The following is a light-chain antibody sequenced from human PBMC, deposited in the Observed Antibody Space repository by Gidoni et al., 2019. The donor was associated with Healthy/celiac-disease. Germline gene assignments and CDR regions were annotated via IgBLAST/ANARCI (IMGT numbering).Light chain of an antibody. V-gene: IGKV2-28*01. CDR3: MQALQTAYT. CDR2: VGS. Sequence: DIVMTQSPLSLPVTPGEPASISCRSSQSLLHSKGYNYLDWYLQKPGQSRQLLSDVGSSRASGVPDRFSGSGSGTDFTLKISRVEAEDVGVYYCMQALQTAYTFGQGTKLEIK. J-gene: IGKJ2*01. CDR1: QSLLHSKGYNY.